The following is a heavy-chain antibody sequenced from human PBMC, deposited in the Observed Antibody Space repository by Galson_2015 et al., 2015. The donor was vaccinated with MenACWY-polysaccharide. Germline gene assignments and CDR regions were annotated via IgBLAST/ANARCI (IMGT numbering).Heavy chain of an antibody. J-gene: IGHJ4*02. CDR1: GFTFSSSW. Sequence: SLRLSCAASGFTFSSSWMHWVRQAPGKGLVWVAVISYNGNNIYYADSEEGRFTISRDNFKSTLYLQMNSLRPEDTGVYYCARYGGNPSTYFDYWGRGTLVTVSS. D-gene: IGHD4-23*01. V-gene: IGHV3-30-3*01. CDR2: ISYNGNNI. CDR3: ARYGGNPSTYFDY.